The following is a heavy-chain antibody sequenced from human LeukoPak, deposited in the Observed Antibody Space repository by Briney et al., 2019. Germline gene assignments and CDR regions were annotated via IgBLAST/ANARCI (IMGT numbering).Heavy chain of an antibody. J-gene: IGHJ3*02. CDR3: ARHGPLIRYRTAFDT. V-gene: IGHV4-39*01. D-gene: IGHD3-9*01. Sequence: SETLSLTCTVSGSPISTSNYYWTWIRQSPGKELECIGSFFYGGNTYYNPSLKSRVTISVDVSNNQFSLMLSSVTAADTALYYCARHGPLIRYRTAFDTWGQGTMVTVSS. CDR1: GSPISTSNYY. CDR2: FFYGGNT.